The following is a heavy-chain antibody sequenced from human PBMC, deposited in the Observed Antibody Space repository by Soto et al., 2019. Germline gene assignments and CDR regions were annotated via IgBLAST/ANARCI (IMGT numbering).Heavy chain of an antibody. CDR3: ARDFWFGEDAWESYGMDV. D-gene: IGHD3-10*01. CDR1: GFTFSSYG. V-gene: IGHV3-33*01. J-gene: IGHJ6*02. Sequence: GGSLRLCCAASGFTFSSYGMHWVRQAPGKGLEWVAVIWYDGSNKYYADSVKGRFTISRDNSKNTLYLQMNSLRAEDTAVYYCARDFWFGEDAWESYGMDVWGQGTTVTVSS. CDR2: IWYDGSNK.